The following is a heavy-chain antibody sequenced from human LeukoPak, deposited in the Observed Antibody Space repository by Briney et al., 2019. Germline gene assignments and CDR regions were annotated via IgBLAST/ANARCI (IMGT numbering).Heavy chain of an antibody. Sequence: PSETLSLTCTVSGGSISSYYWSWIRQPPGKGLEWIGYIYYSGSTNYNPSLKSRVTISVDTSKNQFSLKLSSVTAADTAAYYCARGSGSGSHYDYWGQGTLVTVSS. CDR2: IYYSGST. D-gene: IGHD3-10*01. J-gene: IGHJ4*02. V-gene: IGHV4-59*01. CDR1: GGSISSYY. CDR3: ARGSGSGSHYDY.